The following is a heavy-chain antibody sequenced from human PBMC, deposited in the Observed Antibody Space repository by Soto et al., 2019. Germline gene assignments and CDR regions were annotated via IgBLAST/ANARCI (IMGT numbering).Heavy chain of an antibody. J-gene: IGHJ4*02. CDR2: INVYNGRA. D-gene: IGHD6-25*01. CDR1: GYSFTTFG. CDR3: VRDRDSSGSLSAY. Sequence: ASVKVSCKASGYSFTTFGITWVRQAPGQGLEWMGGINVYNGRANYVQKYQGRVAMTTDTSTNTAYMELMNLRPADTAVYYCVRDRDSSGSLSAYWGQGTQVTVSS. V-gene: IGHV1-18*01.